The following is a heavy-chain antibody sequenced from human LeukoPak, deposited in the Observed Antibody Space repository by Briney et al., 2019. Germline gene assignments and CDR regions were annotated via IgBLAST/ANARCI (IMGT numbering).Heavy chain of an antibody. CDR1: GGSFSGYY. J-gene: IGHJ4*02. Sequence: SETLSLTCAVYGGSFSGYYWSWIRQPPGKGLEWIGEINHSGSTNYNPSLKSRVTISVDTSKNQFSLKLSSVTAADSAVYYCARRYGSSGWYRTLGYWGQGTLVTVSS. D-gene: IGHD6-19*01. CDR2: INHSGST. CDR3: ARRYGSSGWYRTLGY. V-gene: IGHV4-34*01.